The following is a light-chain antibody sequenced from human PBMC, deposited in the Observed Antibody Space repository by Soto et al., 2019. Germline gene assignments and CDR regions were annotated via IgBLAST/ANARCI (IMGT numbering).Light chain of an antibody. CDR2: AAS. V-gene: IGKV1-8*01. Sequence: AIRMTQSPSSLSASKGDRVTITCRASQAISSYLAWYQQKPGKAPKLLIYAASTLQSGVPSRFSGSGSGTDFTLTISCLQSEDFATYYCQQYYSYPRTFGQGTKVEIK. CDR1: QAISSY. J-gene: IGKJ1*01. CDR3: QQYYSYPRT.